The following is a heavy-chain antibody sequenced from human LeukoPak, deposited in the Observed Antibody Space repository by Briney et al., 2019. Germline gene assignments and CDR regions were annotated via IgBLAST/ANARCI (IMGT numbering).Heavy chain of an antibody. CDR2: ISSSSSYT. CDR1: GFTFSDYY. Sequence: GGSLRLSCAASGFTFSDYYMSWIRQAPGKGLEWVSYISSSSSYTEYADSVKGRFTISRDNVENSLYLQMNSLRVEDTAVYYCARDLAYGDYREGDYWGQGTLVTVSS. CDR3: ARDLAYGDYREGDY. V-gene: IGHV3-11*06. J-gene: IGHJ4*02. D-gene: IGHD4-17*01.